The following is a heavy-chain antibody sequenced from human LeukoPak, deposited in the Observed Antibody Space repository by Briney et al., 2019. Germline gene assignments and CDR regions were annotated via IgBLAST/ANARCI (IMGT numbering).Heavy chain of an antibody. Sequence: QPGGSLRLSCAASGFTFDDYAMHWVRQAPGKGLEWVSGISWNSGSIGYADSVKGRFTISRDNAKNSLYLQMNSLRAEDTALYYCARTLESGLEHWGQGTLVTVSS. CDR2: ISWNSGSI. J-gene: IGHJ4*02. CDR3: ARTLESGLEH. D-gene: IGHD1-1*01. V-gene: IGHV3-9*01. CDR1: GFTFDDYA.